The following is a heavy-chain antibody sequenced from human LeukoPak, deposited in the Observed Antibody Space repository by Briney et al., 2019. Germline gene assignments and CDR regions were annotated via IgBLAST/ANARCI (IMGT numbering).Heavy chain of an antibody. V-gene: IGHV3-7*01. CDR3: TRDRSRAEDD. CDR1: GFTFSGHW. Sequence: GGSLRLSCAASGFTFSGHWMSWVRQAPGKGLEWVASINQGGSDKYYVDSVKGRFTISRDNANNLLYLQMNSLRGEDTAVYYCTRDRSRAEDDWGQGTLVTVSS. J-gene: IGHJ4*02. D-gene: IGHD1-14*01. CDR2: INQGGSDK.